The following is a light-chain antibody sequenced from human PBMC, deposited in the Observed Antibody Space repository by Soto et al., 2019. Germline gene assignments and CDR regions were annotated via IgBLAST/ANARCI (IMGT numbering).Light chain of an antibody. Sequence: VLTQSPVTLSLSPGEGATLSCRASQSISSSYLSWHQQKPGQAPRLVIYGASTRATGIPARFSGSGRGSGTDFTLTISSLHPEDFAVYYCLQDYHLPITFGQGTRLEIK. CDR2: GAS. V-gene: IGKV3D-7*01. CDR1: QSISSSY. J-gene: IGKJ5*01. CDR3: LQDYHLPIT.